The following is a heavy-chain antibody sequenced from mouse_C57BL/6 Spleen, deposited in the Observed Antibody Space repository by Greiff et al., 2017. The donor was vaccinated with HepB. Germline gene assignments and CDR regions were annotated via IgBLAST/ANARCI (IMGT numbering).Heavy chain of an antibody. CDR1: GYSITSDY. J-gene: IGHJ1*03. D-gene: IGHD2-5*01. CDR3: ARSPYDSNYRYWYFDV. CDR2: ISYSGST. V-gene: IGHV3-8*01. Sequence: EVQLVESGPGLAKPSQTLSLTCSVTGYSITSDYWNWIRKFPGNKLEYMGYISYSGSTYYNPSLKSRISITRETSTNQYYLQLNSVTTEDTATYYCARSPYDSNYRYWYFDVWGTGTTVTVSS.